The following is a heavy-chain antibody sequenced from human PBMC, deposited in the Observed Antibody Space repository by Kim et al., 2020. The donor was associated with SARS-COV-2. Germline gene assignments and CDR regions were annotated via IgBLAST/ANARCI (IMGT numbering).Heavy chain of an antibody. CDR2: IYSSGTT. CDR1: ISSYY. D-gene: IGHD3-3*01. V-gene: IGHV4-4*07. J-gene: IGHJ4*02. CDR3: ARESRVTIFGVVAYYFDS. Sequence: ISSYYWTWIRQPAGKGLEWIGRIYSSGTTNYNPSLRSRVTMSADTSKNQFSLKLNSVTAADTAMYYCARESRVTIFGVVAYYFDSWGQGTLAT.